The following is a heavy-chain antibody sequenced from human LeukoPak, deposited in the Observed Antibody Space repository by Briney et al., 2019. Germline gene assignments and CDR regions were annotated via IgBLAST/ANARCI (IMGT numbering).Heavy chain of an antibody. CDR3: AREQSNWNTNWLDP. Sequence: GGSLRLSCGASGFTFRRFWMHWVRQAPGKGLVWVSRINTDGTDTIYADSVKGRFTISRDNAKNTLYLQMNSLRVEDTAIYYCAREQSNWNTNWLDPWGQGTLVTVSS. CDR2: INTDGTDT. D-gene: IGHD1/OR15-1a*01. V-gene: IGHV3-74*01. J-gene: IGHJ5*02. CDR1: GFTFRRFW.